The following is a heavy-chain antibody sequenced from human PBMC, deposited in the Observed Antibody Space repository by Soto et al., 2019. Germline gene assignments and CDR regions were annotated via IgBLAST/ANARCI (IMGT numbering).Heavy chain of an antibody. CDR3: ARGNYLYYGLDV. J-gene: IGHJ6*02. V-gene: IGHV6-1*01. CDR2: TFYTSKWYY. Sequence: SQTLSLTCAISGDYVSRKGAAWNWIRQSPLRGLEWLGRTFYTSKWYYGYAISLKSRITISADTSRKQFSLQLNSVTPEDTAVYYCARGNYLYYGLDVWGQGTTVTVSS. CDR1: GDYVSRKGAA.